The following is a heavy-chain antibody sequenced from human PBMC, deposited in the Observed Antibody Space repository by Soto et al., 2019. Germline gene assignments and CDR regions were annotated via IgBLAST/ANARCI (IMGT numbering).Heavy chain of an antibody. Sequence: GALRLSCATSGFTFANYPMSWVRQAPGKGPEWLGFIRSQAYGGTADYAASVEGRFTISRDDSTSIAYLQMNNLKTEDTAVYYCTKNDEHGTEWGQGTLVRVS. CDR2: IRSQAYGGTA. CDR1: GFTFANYP. V-gene: IGHV3-49*04. J-gene: IGHJ4*02. CDR3: TKNDEHGTE.